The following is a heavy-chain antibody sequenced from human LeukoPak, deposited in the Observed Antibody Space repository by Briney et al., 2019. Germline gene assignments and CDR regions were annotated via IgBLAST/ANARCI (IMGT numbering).Heavy chain of an antibody. CDR3: ARVLRYCSGGNCYSGGLGYMDV. Sequence: GGSLRLSCAASGFTFRTYWMSWVRQAPGKGLEWVANIKQDGNEKYYVDSVKGRFTISRDNAKNSLDLQMNSLRAEDTAVYYCARVLRYCSGGNCYSGGLGYMDVWGKGTTVTISS. CDR1: GFTFRTYW. V-gene: IGHV3-7*03. CDR2: IKQDGNEK. J-gene: IGHJ6*03. D-gene: IGHD2-15*01.